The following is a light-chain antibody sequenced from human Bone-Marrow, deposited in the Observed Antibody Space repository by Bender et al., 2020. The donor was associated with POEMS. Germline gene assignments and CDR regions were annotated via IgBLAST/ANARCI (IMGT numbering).Light chain of an antibody. Sequence: QSVLTQPPSASGTPGQRVTISCSGSSSNIGSNTVNWYQQLPGTAPKLLIYSNGQRPSGVPDRFSGSKSGTSASLAISGLQSEDEADYYCAVWDDSLNGWVFGGGTKLTVL. CDR2: SNG. V-gene: IGLV1-44*01. CDR3: AVWDDSLNGWV. CDR1: SSNIGSNT. J-gene: IGLJ3*02.